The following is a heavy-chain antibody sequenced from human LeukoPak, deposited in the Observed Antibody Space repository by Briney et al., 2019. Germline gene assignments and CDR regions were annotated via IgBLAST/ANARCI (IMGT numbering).Heavy chain of an antibody. CDR3: ARDYRSGWYTSFDY. J-gene: IGHJ4*02. CDR2: IYYSGST. Sequence: SETLSLTCTVSGGSISSYYWSWIRQPPGKGLEWIGYIYYSGSTNYNPSLKSRVTISVDTSKNQFSLKLSSVTAADTAVYYCARDYRSGWYTSFDYWGQGTLVTVSS. D-gene: IGHD6-19*01. CDR1: GGSISSYY. V-gene: IGHV4-59*01.